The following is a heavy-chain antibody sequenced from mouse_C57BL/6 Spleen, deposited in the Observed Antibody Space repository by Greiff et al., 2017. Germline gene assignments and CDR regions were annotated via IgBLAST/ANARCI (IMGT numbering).Heavy chain of an antibody. J-gene: IGHJ1*03. Sequence: QVQLQQSGPELVQPGASVKISCKASGYAFSSSWMNWVKQRPGKGLEWIGRIYPGDGDTNYNGKFKGKATLTADKSSSTAYMQLSSLTSEDSAVYFCASNYGNPGYFDVWGTGTTVTVSS. V-gene: IGHV1-82*01. CDR1: GYAFSSSW. CDR3: ASNYGNPGYFDV. D-gene: IGHD2-1*01. CDR2: IYPGDGDT.